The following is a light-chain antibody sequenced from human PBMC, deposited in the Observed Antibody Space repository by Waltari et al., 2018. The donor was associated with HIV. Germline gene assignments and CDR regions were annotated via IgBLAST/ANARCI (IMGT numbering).Light chain of an antibody. J-gene: IGKJ4*01. Sequence: EIVLMQSPGTLSLSPGERATLSCRASQSLSSSYLAWYQQKPGQAPRLLIYGASNRATGIPARFSGSGSGTDFTLTISSLEPEDFAVYYCQQRSNWPPLTFGGGTKVEIK. CDR3: QQRSNWPPLT. CDR1: QSLSSSY. V-gene: IGKV3D-20*02. CDR2: GAS.